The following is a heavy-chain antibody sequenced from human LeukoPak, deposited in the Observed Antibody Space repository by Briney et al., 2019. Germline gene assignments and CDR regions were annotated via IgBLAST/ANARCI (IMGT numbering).Heavy chain of an antibody. D-gene: IGHD3-22*01. Sequence: GGSLRLSCAASGFTFSSYAMSWVRQAPGKGLEWVSAISGSGGSTYYADSVKGRFTISRDNSKNTLYLQMNSLRAEDTAVYYCAKFGRATMIVVLHFDYWGQGTLVTVSS. CDR2: ISGSGGST. J-gene: IGHJ4*02. V-gene: IGHV3-23*01. CDR3: AKFGRATMIVVLHFDY. CDR1: GFTFSSYA.